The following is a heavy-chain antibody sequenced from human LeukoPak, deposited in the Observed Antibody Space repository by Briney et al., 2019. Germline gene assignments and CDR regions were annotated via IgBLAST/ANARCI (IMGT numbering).Heavy chain of an antibody. J-gene: IGHJ4*02. CDR1: GGSFSGYY. CDR3: ARSTRYDFWSGPQAYFDY. V-gene: IGHV4-34*01. CDR2: INHSGST. Sequence: SETLSLTCAVYGGSFSGYYWSWIRQPPGKGLEWIGEINHSGSTNYNPSLKSRVTISVDTSKNQFSLKLSSVTAADTAVYYCARSTRYDFWSGPQAYFDYWGQGTLVTVSS. D-gene: IGHD3-3*01.